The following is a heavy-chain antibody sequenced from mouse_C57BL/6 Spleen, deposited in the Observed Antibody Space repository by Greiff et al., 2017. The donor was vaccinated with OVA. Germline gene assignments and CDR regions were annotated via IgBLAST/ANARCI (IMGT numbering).Heavy chain of an antibody. J-gene: IGHJ1*03. Sequence: VQLQQSGAELVKPGASVKISCKASGYAFSSYWMNWVKQRPGKGLEWIGQIYPGDGDTNYNGKFKGKATLTADKSSSTAYMQLSSLTSEDSAVYFCARGDGSSYRYFDVWGTGTTVTVSS. CDR2: IYPGDGDT. CDR1: GYAFSSYW. D-gene: IGHD1-1*01. CDR3: ARGDGSSYRYFDV. V-gene: IGHV1-80*01.